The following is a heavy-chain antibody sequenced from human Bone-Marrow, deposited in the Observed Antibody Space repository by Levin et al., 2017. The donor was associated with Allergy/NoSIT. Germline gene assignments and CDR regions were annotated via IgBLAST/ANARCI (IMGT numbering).Heavy chain of an antibody. CDR2: IDSDGRGT. CDR1: GFTFSKHW. Sequence: GESLKISCAASGFTFSKHWVHWVRQGPGKGLVWVSRIDSDGRGTTYADSVKGRFTISRDNAKNTAYLQMNSLRAEDTAVYYCARDKFYAMDVWGRGTTVTVSS. V-gene: IGHV3-74*01. CDR3: ARDKFYAMDV. J-gene: IGHJ6*02.